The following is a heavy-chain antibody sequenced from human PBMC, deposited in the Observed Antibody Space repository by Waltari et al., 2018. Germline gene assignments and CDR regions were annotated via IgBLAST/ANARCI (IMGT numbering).Heavy chain of an antibody. CDR2: IYYSGGT. V-gene: IGHV4-39*01. Sequence: QLQLQESGPGLVKPSETLSLTCTVSGGSISSSSYYWGWIRQPPGKGLEWIGSIYYSGGTYYNPSLKSRVTISVDTSKNQFSLKLSSVTAADTAVYYCARHSSGGYIVVVVAATEDAFDIWGQGTMVTVSS. J-gene: IGHJ3*02. CDR3: ARHSSGGYIVVVVAATEDAFDI. CDR1: GGSISSSSYY. D-gene: IGHD2-15*01.